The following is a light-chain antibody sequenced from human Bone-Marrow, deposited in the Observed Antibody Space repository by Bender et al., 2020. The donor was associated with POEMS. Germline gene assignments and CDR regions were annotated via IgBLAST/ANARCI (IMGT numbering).Light chain of an antibody. J-gene: IGLJ2*01. CDR2: DVS. Sequence: QSALTQPASVSGSPGQPITISCTGTSSDVGNYKYVSWYQQHPGKAPKLIIYDVSDRPSGVSNRFSGSKSGNTASLTISGLQAEDEAGYYCSSYTSTTAVVFGGGTKVTVL. V-gene: IGLV2-14*01. CDR1: SSDVGNYKY. CDR3: SSYTSTTAVV.